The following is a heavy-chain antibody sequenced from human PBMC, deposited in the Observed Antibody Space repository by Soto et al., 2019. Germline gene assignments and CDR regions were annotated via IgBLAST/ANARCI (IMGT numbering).Heavy chain of an antibody. CDR3: ARSNMVSLYYYYGMDG. V-gene: IGHV1-18*01. CDR2: ISAYNGNT. D-gene: IGHD3-10*01. Sequence: ASVKVSCKASGYTFTSYGISWVRQAPGQGLEWMGWISAYNGNTNYAQKLQGRVTMTTDTSTSTAYMELRSLRSDDTAVYYCARSNMVSLYYYYGMDGWGQGTTVTVSS. CDR1: GYTFTSYG. J-gene: IGHJ6*01.